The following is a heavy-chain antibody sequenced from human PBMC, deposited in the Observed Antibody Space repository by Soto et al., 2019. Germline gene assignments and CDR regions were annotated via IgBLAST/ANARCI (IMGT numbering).Heavy chain of an antibody. CDR1: GGSFSGYY. D-gene: IGHD1-26*01. V-gene: IGHV4-34*01. J-gene: IGHJ4*02. CDR2: INHSGST. CDR3: ARGLVGAAY. Sequence: LSLTCAVYGGSFSGYYWSWIRQPPGKGLEWIGEINHSGSTNYNPSLKSRVTISVDTSKNQFSLKLSSVTAADTAVYYCARGLVGAAYWGQGTLVTVSS.